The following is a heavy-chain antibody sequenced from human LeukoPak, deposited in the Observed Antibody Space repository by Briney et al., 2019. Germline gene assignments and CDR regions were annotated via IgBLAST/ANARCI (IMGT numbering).Heavy chain of an antibody. J-gene: IGHJ4*02. V-gene: IGHV7-4-1*02. D-gene: IGHD2-2*01. Sequence: GASVKVSCKASGYTFTGYAMNWVRQAPGQGLEWMGWINTNTGNPTYAQGFTGRFVFSLDTSVSTAYMEISSLKAEDTAVYYCARDRSTSWSSFDYWGQGTLVAVSS. CDR1: GYTFTGYA. CDR3: ARDRSTSWSSFDY. CDR2: INTNTGNP.